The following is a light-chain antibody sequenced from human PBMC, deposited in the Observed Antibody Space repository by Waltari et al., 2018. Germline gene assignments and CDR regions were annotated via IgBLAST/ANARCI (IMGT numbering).Light chain of an antibody. Sequence: DIQMTQSPSSLSASVGDRVTITCRPSQSISTYLIWYQQKPGKAPQLLIYGASTLQSVVPSRFRGSGSGTDFTLTITSLQPEDFATYYCQHSFGAPLTFGGGTKVEIK. CDR1: QSISTY. CDR3: QHSFGAPLT. CDR2: GAS. J-gene: IGKJ4*01. V-gene: IGKV1-39*01.